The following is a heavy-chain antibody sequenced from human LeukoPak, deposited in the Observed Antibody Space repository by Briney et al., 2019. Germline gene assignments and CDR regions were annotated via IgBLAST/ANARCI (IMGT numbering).Heavy chain of an antibody. CDR2: IYTSGST. D-gene: IGHD2-2*01. V-gene: IGHV4-61*02. J-gene: IGHJ5*02. Sequence: SQTLSLTCTVSGGSISSGSYYWSWIRQPAGKGLEWIGRIYTSGSTNYNPSLKSRVTISVDTSKNQFSLKLSSVTAADTAVYYCARAPAYCSSTSCPIPDNWFDPWGQGTLVTVSS. CDR3: ARAPAYCSSTSCPIPDNWFDP. CDR1: GGSISSGSYY.